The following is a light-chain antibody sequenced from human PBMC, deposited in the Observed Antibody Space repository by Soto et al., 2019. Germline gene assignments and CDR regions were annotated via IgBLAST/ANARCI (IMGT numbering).Light chain of an antibody. Sequence: QSALTQPASVSGSPGQSITISCTGTSSDVGGYNYVSWYQQHPGKAPKLLIYHVTNRPSGISDRFSGSKSGNTASLTISGLQPEDEADYYCSSFTSVHTGVFGGGTKLTVL. J-gene: IGLJ3*02. CDR3: SSFTSVHTGV. CDR2: HVT. CDR1: SSDVGGYNY. V-gene: IGLV2-14*01.